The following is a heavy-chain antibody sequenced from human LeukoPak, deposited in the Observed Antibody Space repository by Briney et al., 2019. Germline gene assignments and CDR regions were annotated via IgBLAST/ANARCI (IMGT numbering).Heavy chain of an antibody. D-gene: IGHD6-19*01. Sequence: ASVKVSCKASGFTFTNSAVQWVRQARGQGLGWIGWIVVGSGHTNYAQKFQERVTITRDMSTSTAYMDLSSLKSEDTAVYYCAADVYSSGWYWVTWGQGTLVTVSS. V-gene: IGHV1-58*01. CDR3: AADVYSSGWYWVT. CDR2: IVVGSGHT. CDR1: GFTFTNSA. J-gene: IGHJ5*02.